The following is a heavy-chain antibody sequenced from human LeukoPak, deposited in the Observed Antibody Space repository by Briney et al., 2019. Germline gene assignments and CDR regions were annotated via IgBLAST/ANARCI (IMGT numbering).Heavy chain of an antibody. Sequence: ASVKVSCKFSGYTLTELSMHWVRQAPGKGLEWMGGFDPEDGETIYAQKFQGRVTMTEDTSTDTAYMELSSLRSEDTAVYYCATDSGGYGSGSRPGAFDIWGQGTMVTVSS. J-gene: IGHJ3*02. D-gene: IGHD3-10*01. V-gene: IGHV1-24*01. CDR2: FDPEDGET. CDR3: ATDSGGYGSGSRPGAFDI. CDR1: GYTLTELS.